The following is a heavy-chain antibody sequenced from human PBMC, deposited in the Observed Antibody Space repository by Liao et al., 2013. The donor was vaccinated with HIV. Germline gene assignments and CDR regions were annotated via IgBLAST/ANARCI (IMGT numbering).Heavy chain of an antibody. J-gene: IGHJ2*01. CDR2: IQTSGST. CDR1: GGSISSYY. Sequence: QVQLQESGPGLVKPLETLSLTCTVSGGSISSYYWSWIRQPAGKGLEWIGRIQTSGSTNYNPSLPRVESPLSVDTSNQDSSPFEAELCDRRGHGHFITCARDSGWVGASRKLGNFDLWAGGTLGQCLL. D-gene: IGHD3-16*01. CDR3: ARDSGWVGASRKLGNFDL. V-gene: IGHV4-4*07.